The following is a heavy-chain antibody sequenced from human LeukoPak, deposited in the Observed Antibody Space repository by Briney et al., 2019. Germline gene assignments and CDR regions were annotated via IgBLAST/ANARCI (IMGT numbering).Heavy chain of an antibody. CDR3: ARGTYYGSGTVDY. CDR2: MNPNSGNT. V-gene: IGHV1-8*02. Sequence: ASVKVSCKASGGTFSSYAINWVRQATGQGLEWMGWMNPNSGNTGYAQKFQGRVTMTRNTSISTAYMELSSLRSEDTAVYYCARGTYYGSGTVDYWGQGTLVTVSS. CDR1: GGTFSSYA. D-gene: IGHD3-10*01. J-gene: IGHJ4*02.